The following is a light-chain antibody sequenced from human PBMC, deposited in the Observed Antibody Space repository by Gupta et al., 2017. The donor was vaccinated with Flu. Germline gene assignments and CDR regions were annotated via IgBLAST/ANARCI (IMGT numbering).Light chain of an antibody. Sequence: QSALTQPASVSGSPGQSITISCTGTSSDVGSYNLVSWYQQHPGKAPKLMIYEGSKRPSGVSNRFSGSKSGNTASLTISGLQAEDEADYYCCSYAGSGTYYVFGTGTKVTV. J-gene: IGLJ1*01. CDR2: EGS. CDR3: CSYAGSGTYYV. CDR1: SSDVGSYNL. V-gene: IGLV2-23*01.